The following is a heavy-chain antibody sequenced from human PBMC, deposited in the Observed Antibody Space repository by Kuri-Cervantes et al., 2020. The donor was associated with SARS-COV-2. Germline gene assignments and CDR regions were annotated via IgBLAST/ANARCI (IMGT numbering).Heavy chain of an antibody. J-gene: IGHJ6*02. V-gene: IGHV1-69*13. D-gene: IGHD2/OR15-2a*01. CDR1: RYTFTSYA. Sequence: SVPVPCLGSRYTFTSYALHWVRPAPGQGPEWIGGIISIIRTVNYAQKLQGRVSITADESTTTAYMELSSLRSEDTAVYFCAGVDAIVVPNNMYYSPGMDVWGQGTTVTVSS. CDR3: AGVDAIVVPNNMYYSPGMDV. CDR2: IISIIRTV.